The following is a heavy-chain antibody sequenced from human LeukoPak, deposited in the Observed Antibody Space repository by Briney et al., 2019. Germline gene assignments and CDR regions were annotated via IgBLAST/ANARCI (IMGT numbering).Heavy chain of an antibody. Sequence: SETLSLTCTVSGGSISSGGYYWSWIRQHPGKGLEWIGYIYYSGSTYYNPSLKSRVTIPVDTSKNQFSLKLSSVTAADTAVCYCARGRGYCSGGSCSGWFDPWGQGTLVTVSS. CDR3: ARGRGYCSGGSCSGWFDP. V-gene: IGHV4-31*03. D-gene: IGHD2-15*01. J-gene: IGHJ5*02. CDR2: IYYSGST. CDR1: GGSISSGGYY.